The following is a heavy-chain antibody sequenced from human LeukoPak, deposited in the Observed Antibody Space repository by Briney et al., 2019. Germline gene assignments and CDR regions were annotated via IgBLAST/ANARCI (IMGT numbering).Heavy chain of an antibody. J-gene: IGHJ4*02. Sequence: SETLSLTCTVSGYSISSGTYWDWIRQPPGKGLEWIGRIYTSGSTNYNPSLKSRVTMSVDTSKNQFSLKLSSVTAADTAVYYCARVSVLRYFEVFDYWGQGTLVTVSS. CDR1: GYSISSGTY. D-gene: IGHD3-9*01. CDR3: ARVSVLRYFEVFDY. CDR2: IYTSGST. V-gene: IGHV4-38-2*02.